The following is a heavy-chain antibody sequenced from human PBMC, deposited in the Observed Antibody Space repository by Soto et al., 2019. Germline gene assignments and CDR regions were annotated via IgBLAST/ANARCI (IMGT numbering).Heavy chain of an antibody. J-gene: IGHJ6*02. Sequence: VSVKVSCKASGYTFTSYGISWVRQAPGQGLEWMGWISAYNGNTNYAQKLQGRVTMTTDTSTSTAYMELRSLRSDDTAVYYCARDFPIAAAGSYYYYGMDVWGQGTTVTVSS. CDR1: GYTFTSYG. CDR2: ISAYNGNT. CDR3: ARDFPIAAAGSYYYYGMDV. D-gene: IGHD6-13*01. V-gene: IGHV1-18*01.